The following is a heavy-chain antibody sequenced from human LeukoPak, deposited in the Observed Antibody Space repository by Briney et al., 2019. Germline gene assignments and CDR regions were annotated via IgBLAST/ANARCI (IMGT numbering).Heavy chain of an antibody. CDR2: ISSSSSYI. J-gene: IGHJ5*02. V-gene: IGHV3-21*01. CDR1: EFTFVRYA. Sequence: GGSLRLSCAASEFTFVRYAMNWVRQAPGKGLEWVSSISSSSSYIYYADSVKGRFTISRDNAKNSLYLQMNSLRAEDTAVYYCARVSRFNWFDPWGQGTLVTGSS. CDR3: ARVSRFNWFDP. D-gene: IGHD3-3*01.